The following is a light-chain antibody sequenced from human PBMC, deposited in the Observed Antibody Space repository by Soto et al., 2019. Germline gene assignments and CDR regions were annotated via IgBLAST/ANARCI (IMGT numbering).Light chain of an antibody. Sequence: EIVLTQSPATLSLSPGERATLSCMASQRVSSYLAWYQQKPGQAPRLLIYDASNRATGITARFSGSGSGTDFTLTIRSLEPEEFAVYYFQQRSNLPPMYPCGQGTKLEI. CDR3: QQRSNLPPMYP. CDR1: QRVSSY. CDR2: DAS. V-gene: IGKV3-11*01. J-gene: IGKJ2*01.